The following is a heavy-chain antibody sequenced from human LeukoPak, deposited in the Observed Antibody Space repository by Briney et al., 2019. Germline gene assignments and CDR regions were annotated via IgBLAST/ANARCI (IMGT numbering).Heavy chain of an antibody. V-gene: IGHV1-69*01. D-gene: IGHD3-10*01. CDR3: ARGYGSGSYGWFDP. J-gene: IGHJ5*02. Sequence: ASVKVSCKASGGTFSSYAISWVRQAPGQGLEWMGGIIPIFGTANYAQKFQGRVTITADESTSTAYMELSSLRSEDTAVYYCARGYGSGSYGWFDPWGQGTLVTVSS. CDR2: IIPIFGTA. CDR1: GGTFSSYA.